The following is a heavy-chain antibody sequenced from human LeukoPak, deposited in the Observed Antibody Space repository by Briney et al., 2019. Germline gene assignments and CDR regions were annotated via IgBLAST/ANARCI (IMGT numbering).Heavy chain of an antibody. Sequence: SVKVSCKASGGTFSSYAISWVRQAPGQGLEWMGRIIPILGIANYAQKFQGRVTITADKSTSTAYMELSSLRSEDTAVYYCARGYCSGGSCYRTGDYFDYWGQGTLVTVSS. CDR3: ARGYCSGGSCYRTGDYFDY. CDR1: GGTFSSYA. CDR2: IIPILGIA. J-gene: IGHJ4*02. D-gene: IGHD2-15*01. V-gene: IGHV1-69*04.